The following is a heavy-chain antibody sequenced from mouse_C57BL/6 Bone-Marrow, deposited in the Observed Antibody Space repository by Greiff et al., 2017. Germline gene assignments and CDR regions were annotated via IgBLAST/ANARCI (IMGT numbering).Heavy chain of an antibody. V-gene: IGHV14-4*01. D-gene: IGHD1-1*01. CDR2: IDPENGDT. Sequence: VHVKQSGAELVRPGASVKLSCTASGFNIKDDYMHWVKQRPEQGLEWIGWIDPENGDTEYASKFQGKATITADTSSNTAYLQLSSLTSEDTAVYYCTTVFITTVVATGAMDYWGQGTSVTVSS. CDR1: GFNIKDDY. J-gene: IGHJ4*01. CDR3: TTVFITTVVATGAMDY.